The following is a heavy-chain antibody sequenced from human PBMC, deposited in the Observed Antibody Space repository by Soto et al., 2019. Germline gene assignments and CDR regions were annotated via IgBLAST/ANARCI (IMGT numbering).Heavy chain of an antibody. D-gene: IGHD1-1*01. CDR3: ATQLLAGYDYDMDV. CDR1: GFTFHTYW. CDR2: IKQDGSEM. Sequence: PGGSLRLSCVASGFTFHTYWMSWVRQVPGKGLEWVANIKQDGSEMYYADSVKGRFIISRDNARKSLYLQMNSLRAEDTAIYYCATQLLAGYDYDMDVWGQGTTVTV. J-gene: IGHJ6*02. V-gene: IGHV3-7*01.